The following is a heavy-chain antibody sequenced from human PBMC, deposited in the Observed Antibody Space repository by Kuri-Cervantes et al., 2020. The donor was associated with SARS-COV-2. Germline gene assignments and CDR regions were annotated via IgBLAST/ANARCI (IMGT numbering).Heavy chain of an antibody. D-gene: IGHD2-2*01. CDR2: IYYSGST. V-gene: IGHV4-30-4*08. Sequence: SETLSLTCTVSGGSISSGDYYWSWIRQPPGKGLEWIGYIYYSGSTYYNPSLKSRVTISVDTSKNQFSLKLSSVTAADTAVYYCARVGAYLGYCSSTSCYGPFDYWGQGTLVTVSS. CDR3: ARVGAYLGYCSSTSCYGPFDY. J-gene: IGHJ4*02. CDR1: GGSISSGDYY.